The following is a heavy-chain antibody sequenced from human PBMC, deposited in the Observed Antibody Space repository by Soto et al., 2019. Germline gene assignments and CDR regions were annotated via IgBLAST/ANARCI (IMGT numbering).Heavy chain of an antibody. CDR3: ARGINTMVRGVIGRLFDY. V-gene: IGHV4-59*01. D-gene: IGHD3-10*01. Sequence: SETLSLTCTVSGGSISSYYWSWIRQPPGKGLEWIGYIYYSGSTNYNPSLKSRVTISVDTSKNQFSLKLSSVTAADTAVYYCARGINTMVRGVIGRLFDYWGQGTLVTVSS. CDR1: GGSISSYY. CDR2: IYYSGST. J-gene: IGHJ4*02.